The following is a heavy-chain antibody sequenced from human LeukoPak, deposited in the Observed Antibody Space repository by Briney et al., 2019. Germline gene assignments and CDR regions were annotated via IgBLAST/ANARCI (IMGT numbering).Heavy chain of an antibody. CDR1: GYTFTGYY. Sequence: GASVKVSCKASGYTFTGYYMHWVRQAPGQGLEWMGWINPNSGGTNYAQKFQGRVTMTRDTSISTAYMELSRLRSDDTAVYYCATERITIFGVVIAKFDFDYWGQGTLVTVSS. CDR3: ATERITIFGVVIAKFDFDY. CDR2: INPNSGGT. D-gene: IGHD3-3*01. J-gene: IGHJ4*02. V-gene: IGHV1-2*02.